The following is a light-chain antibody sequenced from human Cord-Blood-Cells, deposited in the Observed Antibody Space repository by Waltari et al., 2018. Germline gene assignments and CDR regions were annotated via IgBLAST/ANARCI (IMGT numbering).Light chain of an antibody. CDR3: SSYTSSSTLV. CDR2: EVS. J-gene: IGLJ3*02. V-gene: IGLV2-14*01. Sequence: QSALPQPASVSGPPGQSITISCTGISSDVGGYNYVSWYQQPPGKAPKLLIYEVSNRPSGVSNRFSGSKSGNPASLTISGLQAEDEADYYCSSYTSSSTLVFGGGTKLTVL. CDR1: SSDVGGYNY.